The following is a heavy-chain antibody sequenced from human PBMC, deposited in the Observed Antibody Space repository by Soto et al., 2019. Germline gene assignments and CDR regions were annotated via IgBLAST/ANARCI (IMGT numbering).Heavy chain of an antibody. CDR3: APEDHSSGHAWTFRH. Sequence: QVQLVESGGGVVQPGRSLRLSCAASGFTFTTFVMHWVRQAPGKGLEWVTTISHDGNNKHYADSVRGRFTISRDNSKNTLYLQMDTLTSEDTALYYGAPEDHSSGHAWTFRHCGQGTLVTVTS. D-gene: IGHD4-4*01. CDR1: GFTFTTFV. V-gene: IGHV3-30-3*01. CDR2: ISHDGNNK. J-gene: IGHJ1*01.